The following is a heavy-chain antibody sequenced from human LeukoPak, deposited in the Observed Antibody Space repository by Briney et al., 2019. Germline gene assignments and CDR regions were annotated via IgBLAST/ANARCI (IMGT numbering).Heavy chain of an antibody. CDR2: ISSSGYNT. V-gene: IGHV3-23*01. Sequence: GGSLSLSCAASGFTLISYAMSWVRQAPGRGLEWVSAISSSGYNTYYADSVKGRFTISRDNSENTLYLHVNSLTAEDTALYYCAKDRSGGTTTTVMVAWGQGTLVTVSS. J-gene: IGHJ5*02. D-gene: IGHD4-17*01. CDR1: GFTLISYA. CDR3: AKDRSGGTTTTVMVA.